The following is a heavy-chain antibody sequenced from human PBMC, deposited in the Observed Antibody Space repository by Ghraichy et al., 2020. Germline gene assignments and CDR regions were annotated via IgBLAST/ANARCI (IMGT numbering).Heavy chain of an antibody. J-gene: IGHJ4*02. D-gene: IGHD2-15*01. CDR3: ARDRPILGYCSGGSCRVLDY. Sequence: GGSLRLSCAASGFTFSTYTMHWVRQAPGKALEWISFISSGSSTKFFADSVKGRFTISRDNAKDTVFLQMDSLRDEDTAVYYCARDRPILGYCSGGSCRVLDYWGQGIQVTVSA. CDR2: ISSGSSTK. V-gene: IGHV3-48*02. CDR1: GFTFSTYT.